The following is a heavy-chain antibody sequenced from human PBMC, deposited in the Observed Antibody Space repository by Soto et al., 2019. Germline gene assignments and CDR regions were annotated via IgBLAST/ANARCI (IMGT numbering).Heavy chain of an antibody. Sequence: SETLSLTCAVYGGSISSGGYSWSWIRQPPGKGLEWIGTIYYSGSTYYNPSLKSRLTISVDTSKNQFSLKLTSVTAADTAVYYCASITYHYDSRGYRRYFQFWGQGTLVTVSS. CDR2: IYYSGST. J-gene: IGHJ1*01. CDR3: ASITYHYDSRGYRRYFQF. CDR1: GGSISSGGYS. D-gene: IGHD3-22*01. V-gene: IGHV4-30-2*03.